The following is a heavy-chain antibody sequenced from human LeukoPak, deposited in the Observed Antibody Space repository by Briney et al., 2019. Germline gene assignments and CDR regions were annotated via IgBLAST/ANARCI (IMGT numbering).Heavy chain of an antibody. CDR2: ISYDGSNK. D-gene: IGHD4-23*01. Sequence: GGSLRLSCAASGFTFSSYGMHWVRQAPGKGLEWVAVISYDGSNKYYADSVKGRFTISRGNSKNTLYLQMNSLRAEDTAVYYCANGGNFDYWGQGTLVTVSS. J-gene: IGHJ4*02. CDR1: GFTFSSYG. CDR3: ANGGNFDY. V-gene: IGHV3-30*18.